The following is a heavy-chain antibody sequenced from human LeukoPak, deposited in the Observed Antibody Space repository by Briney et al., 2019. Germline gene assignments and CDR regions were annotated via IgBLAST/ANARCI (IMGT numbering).Heavy chain of an antibody. V-gene: IGHV1-46*01. CDR3: AREDSSGSYYFDY. CDR1: GYTFTSYY. D-gene: IGHD3-22*01. CDR2: INPSGGST. Sequence: ASVKVSCKTSGYTFTSYYMHWVRQAPGQGLEWMGIINPSGGSTRYAQEFQGRVTMTRDTSTSTVYMELSSLRSEDTAVYYCAREDSSGSYYFDYWGQGTLVTVSS. J-gene: IGHJ4*02.